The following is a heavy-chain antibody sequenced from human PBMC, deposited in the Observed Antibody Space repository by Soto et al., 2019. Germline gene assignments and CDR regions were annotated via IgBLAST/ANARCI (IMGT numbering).Heavy chain of an antibody. D-gene: IGHD4-17*01. CDR3: ARHMTITTVNYGMDV. CDR1: GYRFTSYL. V-gene: IGHV5-10-1*01. Sequence: GESLQISCQCSGYRFTSYLISWVRPMPGKGLEWMGRIDPSDSYTNYSPSFQGHVTISADKSISTAYLQWSSLKASDTAMYYCARHMTITTVNYGMDVWGQGTTVTVS. CDR2: IDPSDSYT. J-gene: IGHJ6*02.